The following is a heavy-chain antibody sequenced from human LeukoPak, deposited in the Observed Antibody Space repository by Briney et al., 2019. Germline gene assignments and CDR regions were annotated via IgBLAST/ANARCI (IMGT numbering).Heavy chain of an antibody. CDR2: ISWNSGSI. V-gene: IGHV3-9*03. CDR1: GFTFDDYA. Sequence: PGGSLRLSCAASGFTFDDYAMHWVRQAPGKGLEWVSGISWNSGSIGYADSVKGRFTISRDNAKNSLYLQMNSLRAEDMALYYCAKDIEGSPLYYFDYWGQGTLVTVSS. CDR3: AKDIEGSPLYYFDY. J-gene: IGHJ4*02.